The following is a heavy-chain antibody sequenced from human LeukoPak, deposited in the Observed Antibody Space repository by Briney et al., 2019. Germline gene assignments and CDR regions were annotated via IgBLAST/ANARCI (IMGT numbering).Heavy chain of an antibody. J-gene: IGHJ6*02. CDR2: IYYSGST. CDR3: ARGRADYYYYYGMDV. CDR1: GGSVSSGSYY. V-gene: IGHV4-61*01. D-gene: IGHD4/OR15-4a*01. Sequence: SETLSLTCTVSGGSVSSGSYYWSWIRQPPGKGLEWIGYIYYSGSTNYNPSLKSRVTISVDTSKNQFSLKLSSVTAADTAVYYCARGRADYYYYYGMDVWGQGTTVTVSS.